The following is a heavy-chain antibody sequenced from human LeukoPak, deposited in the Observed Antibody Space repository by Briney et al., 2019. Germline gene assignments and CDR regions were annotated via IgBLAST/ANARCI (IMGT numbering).Heavy chain of an antibody. CDR3: ARKYGFSYGYYFDY. D-gene: IGHD5-18*01. CDR2: IYDSGNP. Sequence: SQTLSLTCAVSGDSMSNGGYSWTWIRQPPGGGLEWIGYIYDSGNPYYNPSLESRVTISVHTSKSQFSLNLSSVTAADTAVYYCARKYGFSYGYYFDYWGQGTLVTVSS. V-gene: IGHV4-30-2*01. J-gene: IGHJ4*02. CDR1: GDSMSNGGYS.